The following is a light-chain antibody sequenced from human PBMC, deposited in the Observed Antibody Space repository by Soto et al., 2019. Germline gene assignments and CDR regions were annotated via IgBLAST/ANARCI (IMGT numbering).Light chain of an antibody. V-gene: IGKV1-39*01. CDR1: QPISNY. Sequence: DIQMTQSPSSLSAFVGDRVVITCRASQPISNYVNWYQVTPGKAPKLLIYGASTLQSGVPSRFGGSGSGREYTRAITNLQPEDFATNYGQQSYTTLPITFGGGTKLEIK. CDR3: QQSYTTLPIT. CDR2: GAS. J-gene: IGKJ4*01.